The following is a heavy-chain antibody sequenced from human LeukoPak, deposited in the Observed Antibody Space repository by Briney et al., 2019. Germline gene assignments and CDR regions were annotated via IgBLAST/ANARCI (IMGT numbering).Heavy chain of an antibody. CDR1: GFTFSSYA. J-gene: IGHJ6*02. CDR2: MSGSGGLT. D-gene: IGHD2-2*01. Sequence: GGSLRLSCAASGFTFSSYAMTWVRQAPGKGLEWVSGMSGSGGLTYHADSVKGRFTISRDNAKNSLYLQMNSLRAEDTAVYYCARDRDLGVVVVPAAMRGNYYYYGMDVWGQGTTVTVSS. CDR3: ARDRDLGVVVVPAAMRGNYYYYGMDV. V-gene: IGHV3-23*01.